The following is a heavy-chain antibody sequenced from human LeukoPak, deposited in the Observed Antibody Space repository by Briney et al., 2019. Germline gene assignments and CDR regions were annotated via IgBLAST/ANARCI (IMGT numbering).Heavy chain of an antibody. V-gene: IGHV5-51*07. J-gene: IGHJ3*02. D-gene: IGHD3-10*01. CDR2: IYPGDSDT. CDR1: GYSFSSYW. Sequence: GESLKISCKGSGYSFSSYWIAWVHQMPGKGLEWMGIIYPGDSDTRYSPFFQGQVTISADTSITTAYLQWSSLKASDTAMYYCARPMLRVYDAFDIWGQGTMVTVSS. CDR3: ARPMLRVYDAFDI.